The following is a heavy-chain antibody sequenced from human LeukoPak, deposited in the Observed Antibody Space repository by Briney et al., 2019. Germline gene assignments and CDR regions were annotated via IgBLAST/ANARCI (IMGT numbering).Heavy chain of an antibody. V-gene: IGHV3-23*01. D-gene: IGHD5-18*01. CDR2: IRGSCGST. CDR3: AKDRSYHYFDY. CDR1: GFTFSSYA. Sequence: GGSLRLFCAASGFTFSSYAMSWVRQAPGRGLEWVSAIRGSCGSTYYAHSVKGRFTISRDNSKNTLYLQMNSLRAEDTAVYYCAKDRSYHYFDYWGQGTLVTVSS. J-gene: IGHJ4*02.